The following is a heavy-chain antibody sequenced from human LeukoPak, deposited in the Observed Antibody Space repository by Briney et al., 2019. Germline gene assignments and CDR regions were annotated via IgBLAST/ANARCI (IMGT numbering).Heavy chain of an antibody. CDR3: ARGAWELLYYFDY. D-gene: IGHD1-26*01. CDR2: INPNSGGT. J-gene: IGHJ4*02. V-gene: IGHV1-2*02. CDR1: GYTFTGYY. Sequence: WASVKVSCKASGYTFTGYYMHWVRQAPGQGLEWMGWINPNSGGTNYAQKFQGRVTMTRDTSISTAYMELSRLRSDDTAVYYCARGAWELLYYFDYWGQGTLVTVSS.